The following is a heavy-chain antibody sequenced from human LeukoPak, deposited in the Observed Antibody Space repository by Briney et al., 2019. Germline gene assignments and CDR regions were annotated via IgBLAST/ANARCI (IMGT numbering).Heavy chain of an antibody. CDR2: IGSNGIST. CDR1: GFRFTNYA. D-gene: IGHD1-26*01. CDR3: VKISYSGGYYFDY. V-gene: IGHV3-64D*06. J-gene: IGHJ4*02. Sequence: GGSLRLSCSATGFRFTNYAMHWVRQAPGKGLEFVSSIGSNGISTHYADSVKGRFTISRDNSENTLYLQMSSLSPEDTAMYYCVKISYSGGYYFDYWGQGTLVTVSS.